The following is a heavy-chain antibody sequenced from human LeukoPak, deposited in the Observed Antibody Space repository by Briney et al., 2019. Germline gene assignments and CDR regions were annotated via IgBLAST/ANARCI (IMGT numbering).Heavy chain of an antibody. V-gene: IGHV1-18*01. J-gene: IGHJ3*02. Sequence: GASVKVSCKASGYTFTSYGISWVRQAPGQGLEWMGWISAYNGNTNYAQKLQGRVTMTTDTSTSTAYMELRSLRSDDTAVYYCARELSVGATGPDAFDIWGQGTMVTVSS. D-gene: IGHD1-26*01. CDR1: GYTFTSYG. CDR2: ISAYNGNT. CDR3: ARELSVGATGPDAFDI.